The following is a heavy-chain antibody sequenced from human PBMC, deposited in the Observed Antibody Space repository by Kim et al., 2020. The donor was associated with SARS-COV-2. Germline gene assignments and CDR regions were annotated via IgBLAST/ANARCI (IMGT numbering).Heavy chain of an antibody. Sequence: YYPGPVKGRFTTPRENAKNSLYLQMNSLRAGDTAVYYCARAKLDVDAFDIWGQGTMVTVSS. J-gene: IGHJ3*02. CDR3: ARAKLDVDAFDI. V-gene: IGHV3-13*01.